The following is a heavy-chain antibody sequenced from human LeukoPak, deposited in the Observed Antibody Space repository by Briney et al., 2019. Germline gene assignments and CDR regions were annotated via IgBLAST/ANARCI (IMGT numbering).Heavy chain of an antibody. CDR3: ARALPGGAFDI. V-gene: IGHV4-61*02. CDR1: GGSISSGSYY. Sequence: SETLSLTCTVSGGSISSGSYYWSWIRQPAGKGLEWIGRVYPSGSTNYNPSLKSRVTISVDTSKNQFSLNLSSVTAADTAVYYCARALPGGAFDIWGQGTMVTVSS. D-gene: IGHD4-23*01. CDR2: VYPSGST. J-gene: IGHJ3*02.